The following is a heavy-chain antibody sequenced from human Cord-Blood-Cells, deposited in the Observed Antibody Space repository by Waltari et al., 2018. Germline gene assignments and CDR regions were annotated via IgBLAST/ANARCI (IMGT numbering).Heavy chain of an antibody. J-gene: IGHJ4*02. CDR3: ARHSTNVAKYYFDY. D-gene: IGHD2-8*01. CDR1: GGSISSSSYY. Sequence: QLQLQESGPGLVKPSATLSLTCTVSGGSISSSSYYWGWIRQPPGKGLEWIGSIYYSGSTYYNPSLKSRVTISVDTSKNQFSLKLSSVTAADTAVYYCARHSTNVAKYYFDYWGQGTLVTVSS. V-gene: IGHV4-39*01. CDR2: IYYSGST.